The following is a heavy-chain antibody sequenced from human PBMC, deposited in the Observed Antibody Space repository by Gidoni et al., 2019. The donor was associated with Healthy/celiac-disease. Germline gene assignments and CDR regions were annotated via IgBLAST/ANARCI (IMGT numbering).Heavy chain of an antibody. CDR2: INHSGST. J-gene: IGHJ4*02. CDR3: AREGYSSSWYVDY. V-gene: IGHV4-34*01. D-gene: IGHD6-13*01. Sequence: QVQLQQWGAGLLKPSETLSLTCAVYGGSFSGYYWSWIRQPPGKGLEWIGEINHSGSTNYNPSLKRRVTISVDTSKNQFSLKLSSVTAADTAVYYCAREGYSSSWYVDYWGQGTLVTVSS. CDR1: GGSFSGYY.